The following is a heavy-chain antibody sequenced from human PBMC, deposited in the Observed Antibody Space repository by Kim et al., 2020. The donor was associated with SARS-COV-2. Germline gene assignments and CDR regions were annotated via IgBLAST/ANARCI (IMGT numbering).Heavy chain of an antibody. CDR1: GFTFSNYD. Sequence: GGSLRLSCAASGFTFSNYDMHWVRQAPGKGLEWVAVVSFDGNNKYYVYSVKGRFTISIDNSKNTLYLQMNSLSAEDTAVYYCAKQLFGNTEGAVGYWGQG. CDR3: AKQLFGNTEGAVGY. V-gene: IGHV3-30*18. J-gene: IGHJ4*02. CDR2: VSFDGNNK. D-gene: IGHD3-10*01.